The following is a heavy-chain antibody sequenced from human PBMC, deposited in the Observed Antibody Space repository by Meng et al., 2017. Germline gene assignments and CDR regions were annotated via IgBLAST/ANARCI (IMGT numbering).Heavy chain of an antibody. J-gene: IGHJ4*02. V-gene: IGHV1-2*06. Sequence: QVKLVQAGAEVKKPGASVKVSCKASGYTFTGYYMHWVRQAPGQGLEWMGRINPNSGGTNYAQKFQGRVTMTRDTSISTAYMELSRLRSDDTAVYYCAREWGSGWYVMDYWGQGTLVTVFS. D-gene: IGHD6-19*01. CDR2: INPNSGGT. CDR3: AREWGSGWYVMDY. CDR1: GYTFTGYY.